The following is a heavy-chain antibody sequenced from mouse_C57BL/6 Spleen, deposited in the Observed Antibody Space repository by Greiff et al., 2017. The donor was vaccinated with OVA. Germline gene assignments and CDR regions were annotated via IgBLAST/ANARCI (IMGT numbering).Heavy chain of an antibody. CDR1: GYTFTDYN. V-gene: IGHV1-22*01. J-gene: IGHJ2*01. CDR3: ARYDYDEGGYFDY. D-gene: IGHD2-4*01. Sequence: EVQRVESGPELVKPGASVKMSCKASGYTFTDYNMHWVKQSHGKSLEWIGYINPNNGGTSYNQKFKGKATLTVNKSSSTAYMELRSLTSEDSAVYYCARYDYDEGGYFDYWGQGTTLTVSS. CDR2: INPNNGGT.